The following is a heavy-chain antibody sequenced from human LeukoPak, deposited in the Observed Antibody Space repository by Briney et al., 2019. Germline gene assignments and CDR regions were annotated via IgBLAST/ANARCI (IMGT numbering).Heavy chain of an antibody. CDR3: ARDNTRITMVRGVVKARAFDI. CDR2: IWYDGSNK. Sequence: PGRSPRLSCVVSGFTFSSYGMHWLRQAPGKGLEWVAVIWYDGSNKYYADSVKGRFTISRDNSKNTLYLQMNSLRAEDTAVYYCARDNTRITMVRGVVKARAFDIWGQGTMVTVSS. CDR1: GFTFSSYG. D-gene: IGHD3-10*01. V-gene: IGHV3-33*01. J-gene: IGHJ3*02.